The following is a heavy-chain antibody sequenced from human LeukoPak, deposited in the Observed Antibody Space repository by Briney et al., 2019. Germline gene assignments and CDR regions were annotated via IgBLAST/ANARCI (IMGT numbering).Heavy chain of an antibody. Sequence: SETLSLTCSVSGDSISIGDYRWSWIRQSPGKGLEWIGYIYYIGTAYYNPSLRSRVALSADTSKNQFSLKLNSVTVADSAVYFCARARGDSPRIYYYMDVWGKGTPVTVSS. CDR3: ARARGDSPRIYYYMDV. CDR2: IYYIGTA. J-gene: IGHJ6*03. CDR1: GDSISIGDYR. D-gene: IGHD3-16*01. V-gene: IGHV4-30-4*01.